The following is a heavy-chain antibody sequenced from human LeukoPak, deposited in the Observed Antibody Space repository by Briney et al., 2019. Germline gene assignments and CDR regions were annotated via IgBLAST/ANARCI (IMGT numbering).Heavy chain of an antibody. V-gene: IGHV3-48*01. CDR2: LSFGGGTI. CDR1: GFTFSNYW. J-gene: IGHJ6*02. Sequence: GGSLRLSCAASGFTFSNYWMHWVRQAPGKGLECVSSLSFGGGTIYYADSVKGRFTISRDNAKSSLFLQMNSLRAEDTAVYYCARPDYGGNSGEYYYYGMDVWGQGTTVTVSS. CDR3: ARPDYGGNSGEYYYYGMDV. D-gene: IGHD4-23*01.